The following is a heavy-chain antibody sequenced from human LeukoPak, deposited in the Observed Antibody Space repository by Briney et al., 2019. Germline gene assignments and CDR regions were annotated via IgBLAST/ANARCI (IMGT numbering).Heavy chain of an antibody. V-gene: IGHV4-30-4*01. J-gene: IGHJ4*02. CDR1: GGSISSGDYY. D-gene: IGHD4-17*01. CDR2: TYYSGST. CDR3: ARGWDDYGDEYYFDY. Sequence: SETLSLTCTVSGGSISSGDYYWSWIRQPPGTGLEWIGYTYYSGSTYYNPSLKSRVTISVDTSKNQFSLKLSSVTAADTAVYYCARGWDDYGDEYYFDYWGQGTLVTVSS.